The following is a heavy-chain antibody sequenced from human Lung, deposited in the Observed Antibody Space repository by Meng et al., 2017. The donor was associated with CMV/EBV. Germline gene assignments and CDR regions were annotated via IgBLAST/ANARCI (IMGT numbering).Heavy chain of an antibody. CDR2: INHRGST. CDR1: GASFSGYY. Sequence: SETLSPTYAVYGASFSGYYWSWIRQPPGKGLEWIGEINHRGSTNYNPSLKSRVTISVDTSKNQFSLKLSSVTAADTAVYYCARGEIVRKGVDYWGQGTLVTVSS. D-gene: IGHD5-12*01. V-gene: IGHV4-34*01. CDR3: ARGEIVRKGVDY. J-gene: IGHJ4*02.